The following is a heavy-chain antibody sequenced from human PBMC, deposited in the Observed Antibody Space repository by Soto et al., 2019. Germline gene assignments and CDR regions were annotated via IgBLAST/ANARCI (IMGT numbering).Heavy chain of an antibody. CDR2: ISAYNGNT. D-gene: IGHD3-3*01. CDR1: GYTFTSYG. V-gene: IGHV1-18*01. J-gene: IGHJ5*02. CDR3: ARDTRPYYDFWSGERGTWFDP. Sequence: QVQLVQSGAEVKKPGASVKVSCKASGYTFTSYGISWVRQAPGQGLEWMGWISAYNGNTNYAQKLQGRVTMTTDTSPSTAYMELRSLRSDDTTVYYCARDTRPYYDFWSGERGTWFDPWGQGTLVTVSS.